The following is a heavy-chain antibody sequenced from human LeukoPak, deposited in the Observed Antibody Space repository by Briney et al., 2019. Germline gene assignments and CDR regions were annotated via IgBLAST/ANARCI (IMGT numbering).Heavy chain of an antibody. Sequence: GGSLRLSCAASGFTFSSYGMHWVRQAPGKGLEWVAFIRYDGSNKYYADSVKGRFTISRDNAKKSLYLQMDSLRTEDTALYYCARDKITGSYPYFFDSWGQGTLVTVSS. V-gene: IGHV3-30*02. CDR1: GFTFSSYG. J-gene: IGHJ4*02. D-gene: IGHD1-26*01. CDR3: ARDKITGSYPYFFDS. CDR2: IRYDGSNK.